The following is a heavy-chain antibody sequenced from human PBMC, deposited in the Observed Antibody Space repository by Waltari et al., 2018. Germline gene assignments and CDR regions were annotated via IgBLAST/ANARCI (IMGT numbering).Heavy chain of an antibody. CDR2: INPNSGGT. CDR1: GYTFTGYY. Sequence: QVQLVQSGAEVKKPGASVKVSCKASGYTFTGYYMHWVRQAPGQGLEWMGRINPNSGGTNYAQKFQGRVTMTRDTSISTAYMELSRLRSDDTAVYYCARVLRATRRPEDYYYYGMDVWGQGTTVTVSS. CDR3: ARVLRATRRPEDYYYYGMDV. J-gene: IGHJ6*02. V-gene: IGHV1-2*06. D-gene: IGHD5-12*01.